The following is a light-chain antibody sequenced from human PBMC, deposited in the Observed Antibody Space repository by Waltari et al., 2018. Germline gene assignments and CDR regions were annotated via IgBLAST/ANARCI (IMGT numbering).Light chain of an antibody. Sequence: SYVLTHPPSVSVAPGKTAKITCGGKNIGDKRVHWYQQKPGQAPVLVIYYDDDRPSGIPERFSGSNSGSTAALTISRVEAGDEADYYCQVWDTSSDHWVFGGGTELTVL. CDR3: QVWDTSSDHWV. V-gene: IGLV3-21*04. J-gene: IGLJ3*02. CDR1: NIGDKR. CDR2: YDD.